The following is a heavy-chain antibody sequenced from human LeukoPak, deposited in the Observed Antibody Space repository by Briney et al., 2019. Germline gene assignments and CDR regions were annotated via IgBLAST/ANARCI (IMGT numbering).Heavy chain of an antibody. CDR1: GFTFRSYA. CDR2: ISGSGGST. V-gene: IGHV3-23*01. CDR3: AKVKNYYDSSGYCYYFDY. D-gene: IGHD3-22*01. J-gene: IGHJ4*02. Sequence: GGSLRLSCAASGFTFRSYAMSWVRQAPGKGLEWVSAISGSGGSTYYADSVKGRFTISRDNSKNTLYLQMNSLRAEDTAVYYCAKVKNYYDSSGYCYYFDYWGQGTLVTVSS.